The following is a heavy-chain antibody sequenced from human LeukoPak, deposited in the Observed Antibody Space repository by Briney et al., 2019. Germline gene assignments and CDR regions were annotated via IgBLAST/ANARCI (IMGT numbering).Heavy chain of an antibody. Sequence: SETLSLTCTVSGGSISSYYWSWIRQPPGKGLEWIGYIYYSGSTNYNPSLKSRVTISVDTSKNQFSLKLSSVTAADTAVYYCATENSPRPDIVVVPAAIPFDYWGQGTLVTVSS. CDR2: IYYSGST. CDR3: ATENSPRPDIVVVPAAIPFDY. V-gene: IGHV4-59*01. CDR1: GGSISSYY. J-gene: IGHJ4*02. D-gene: IGHD2-2*01.